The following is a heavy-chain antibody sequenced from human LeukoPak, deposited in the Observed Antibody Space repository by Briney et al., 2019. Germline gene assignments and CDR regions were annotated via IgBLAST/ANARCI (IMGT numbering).Heavy chain of an antibody. J-gene: IGHJ6*03. Sequence: SEALSLTCSVSGGSISNYYWSWIRQPAGKGLEWIGRIYTSGSTNYNPSLKSRVTMSVDTSKNQFSLKLSSVTAADTAVYYCARNRGSTVITDHYYYYYMDVWGKGTTLTVSS. D-gene: IGHD4-11*01. CDR3: ARNRGSTVITDHYYYYYMDV. V-gene: IGHV4-4*07. CDR2: IYTSGST. CDR1: GGSISNYY.